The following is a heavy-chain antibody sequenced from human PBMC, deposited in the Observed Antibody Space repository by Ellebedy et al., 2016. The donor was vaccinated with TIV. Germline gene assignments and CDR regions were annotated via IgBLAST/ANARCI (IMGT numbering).Heavy chain of an antibody. D-gene: IGHD5-24*01. Sequence: PGGSLRLSCAASGFTFSSYAMSWVRQAPGKGLEWVSAISDTGGSTYYADSVKGRFTISRDNSKNTLYLQMNSLRAEDTAVYFCGTVATTFDYWGQGTLVTVSS. CDR1: GFTFSSYA. CDR3: GTVATTFDY. V-gene: IGHV3-23*01. J-gene: IGHJ4*02. CDR2: ISDTGGST.